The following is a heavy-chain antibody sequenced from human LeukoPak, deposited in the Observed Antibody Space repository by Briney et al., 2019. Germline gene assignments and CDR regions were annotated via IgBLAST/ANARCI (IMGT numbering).Heavy chain of an antibody. CDR1: GYTFTGYY. V-gene: IGHV1-2*02. Sequence: ASVKVSCKASGYTFTGYYMHWVRQAPGQGLEWMGWINPNSGGTNYAQKFQGRATMTRDTSISTAYMGLSRLRSDDTAVYYCARAQIYYYYMDVWGKGTTVTVSS. CDR3: ARAQIYYYYMDV. J-gene: IGHJ6*03. CDR2: INPNSGGT.